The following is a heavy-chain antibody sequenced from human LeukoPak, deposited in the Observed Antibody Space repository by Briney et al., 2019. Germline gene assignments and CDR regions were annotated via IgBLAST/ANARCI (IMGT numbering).Heavy chain of an antibody. Sequence: ASVKVSCKASGGTFSSYAISWVRQAPGQGLEWMGGIIPIFGTANYAQNFQGRVTMTRDTSASTVYMELSSLRSEDTAIYYCARIRDGYNDAYDIWGQGTVVTVPS. CDR2: IIPIFGTA. CDR1: GGTFSSYA. CDR3: ARIRDGYNDAYDI. D-gene: IGHD5-24*01. J-gene: IGHJ3*02. V-gene: IGHV1-69*05.